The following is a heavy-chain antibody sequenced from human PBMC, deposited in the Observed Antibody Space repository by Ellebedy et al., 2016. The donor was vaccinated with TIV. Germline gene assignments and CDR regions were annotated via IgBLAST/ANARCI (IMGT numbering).Heavy chain of an antibody. CDR3: ARQGSDGMDV. J-gene: IGHJ6*02. CDR1: GHSFSNYW. CDR2: IYPSDSDT. V-gene: IGHV5-51*01. Sequence: PGGSLRLSCKGSGHSFSNYWIAWVRQLPGKGPAWMGIIYPSDSDTRYSPSLQGQVTISADRSINTAYLQWSSLKASDTAIYYCARQGSDGMDVWGQGTTVTVS. D-gene: IGHD2-15*01.